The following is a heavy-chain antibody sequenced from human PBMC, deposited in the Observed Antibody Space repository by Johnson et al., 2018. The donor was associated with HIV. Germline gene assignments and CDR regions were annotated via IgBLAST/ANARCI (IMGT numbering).Heavy chain of an antibody. CDR3: AREGDGYNYDAFDI. J-gene: IGHJ3*02. CDR1: GFTFGRYW. V-gene: IGHV3-74*01. D-gene: IGHD5-24*01. Sequence: EQLVESGGGLVQPGGSLRLSCAASGFTFGRYWMHWVRQAPGKGLVWVSRINAAGRSTTYADSVKGRFTISRDNAQNTLYLQMNRLRAEDTAVYYCAREGDGYNYDAFDIWGQGTMVTVSS. CDR2: INAAGRST.